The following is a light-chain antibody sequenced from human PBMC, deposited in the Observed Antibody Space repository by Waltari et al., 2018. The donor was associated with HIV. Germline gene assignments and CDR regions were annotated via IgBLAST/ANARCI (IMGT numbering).Light chain of an antibody. V-gene: IGKV1-9*01. CDR3: HQLKSYPRT. Sequence: DIQLTQSPPFLSASVGDRVTFTCRASQGILTYLAWYQQKPGKAPKVLIYDESTLQSGVPSRFSGSGYGTEFTLTISSLQPEDFATYYCHQLKSYPRTFGQGTKVEI. CDR1: QGILTY. CDR2: DES. J-gene: IGKJ1*01.